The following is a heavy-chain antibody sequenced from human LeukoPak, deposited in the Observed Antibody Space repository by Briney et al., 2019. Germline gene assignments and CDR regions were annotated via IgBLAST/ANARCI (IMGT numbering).Heavy chain of an antibody. J-gene: IGHJ6*02. CDR3: ARQVAGTDYYYGMDV. D-gene: IGHD6-19*01. CDR1: GGSISSYY. CDR2: IYYSGST. V-gene: IGHV4-59*08. Sequence: SETLSLTCTVSGGSISSYYWSWIRQPPGKGLEWIGYIYYSGSTNYNLSLKSRVTISVDTSKNQFSLKLSSVTAADTAVYYCARQVAGTDYYYGMDVWGQGTTVTVSS.